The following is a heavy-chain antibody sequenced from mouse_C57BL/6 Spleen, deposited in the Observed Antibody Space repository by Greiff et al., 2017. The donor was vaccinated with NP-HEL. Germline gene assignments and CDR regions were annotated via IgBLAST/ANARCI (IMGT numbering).Heavy chain of an antibody. CDR1: GFTFSSYG. CDR2: ISSGGSYT. Sequence: EVQLVESGGDLVKPGGSLKLSCAASGFTFSSYGMSWVRQTPDKRLEWVATISSGGSYTYYPDSVKGRFTISRDNAKNTLYLQMSSLKSEDTAMYYCARRNWYFDYWGQGTTLTVSS. V-gene: IGHV5-6*01. J-gene: IGHJ2*01. CDR3: ARRNWYFDY. D-gene: IGHD4-1*01.